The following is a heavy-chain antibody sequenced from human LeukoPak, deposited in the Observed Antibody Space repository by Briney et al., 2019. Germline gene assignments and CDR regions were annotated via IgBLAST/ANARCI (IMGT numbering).Heavy chain of an antibody. Sequence: SVKVSCKASGGTFSSYAISWVRQAPGQGLEWMGGIIPIFGTANYAQKFQGRVTITADESTSTAYMELSSLRSEDTAVCYGAKEGKNYYDSSCYFFGNYWGQGTLGTVPS. J-gene: IGHJ4*02. CDR2: IIPIFGTA. V-gene: IGHV1-69*13. CDR1: GGTFSSYA. D-gene: IGHD3-22*01. CDR3: AKEGKNYYDSSCYFFGNY.